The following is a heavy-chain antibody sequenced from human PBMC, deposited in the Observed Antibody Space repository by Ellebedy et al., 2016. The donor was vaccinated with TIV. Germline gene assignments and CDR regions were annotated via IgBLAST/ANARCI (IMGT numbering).Heavy chain of an antibody. CDR1: EFTFSSYY. CDR2: ISGSSSRI. CDR3: ANGAGVPTHFYYQYGMAA. V-gene: IGHV3-48*01. D-gene: IGHD6-19*01. Sequence: PGGSLRLSCAASEFTFSSYYMNWVRQAPGKGLEWVSYISGSSSRIYYADSVKGRFTISRDNAKNSLYLQMNSLTAEDAALYYCANGAGVPTHFYYQYGMAAWGQGTAVTVSS. J-gene: IGHJ6*02.